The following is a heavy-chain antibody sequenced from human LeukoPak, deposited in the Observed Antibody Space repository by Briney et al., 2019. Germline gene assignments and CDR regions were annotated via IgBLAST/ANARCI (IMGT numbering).Heavy chain of an antibody. V-gene: IGHV4-34*01. CDR1: GGSFSGYY. D-gene: IGHD4-17*01. Sequence: SETLSVTCAVYGGSFSGYYWSWIRQPPGNGLEWIGEINHSGSTNYNPSLKSRVTISVDTSKNQFSLKLSSVTAADTAVYYCAREDGEKDWFDPWGQGTLVTVSS. CDR3: AREDGEKDWFDP. J-gene: IGHJ5*02. CDR2: INHSGST.